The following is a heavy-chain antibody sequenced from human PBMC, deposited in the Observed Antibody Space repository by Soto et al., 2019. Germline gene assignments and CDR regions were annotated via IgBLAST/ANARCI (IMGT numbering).Heavy chain of an antibody. V-gene: IGHV4-34*01. D-gene: IGHD3-9*01. Sequence: PSETLSLTCAVYGGSFSGYYWSWIRQPPGKGLEWIGEINHSGSTNYNPSLKSRVTISVDTSKNQFSLKLSSVTAADTAVYYCAIDILTGYYKGTDYWGQGTLVTVSS. CDR3: AIDILTGYYKGTDY. CDR1: GGSFSGYY. CDR2: INHSGST. J-gene: IGHJ4*02.